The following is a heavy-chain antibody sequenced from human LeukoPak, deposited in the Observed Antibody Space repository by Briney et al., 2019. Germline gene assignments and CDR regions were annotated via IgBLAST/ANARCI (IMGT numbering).Heavy chain of an antibody. CDR3: ARWIQLGFFDY. D-gene: IGHD5-18*01. J-gene: IGHJ4*02. V-gene: IGHV3-30-3*01. Sequence: GGSLRLSCAVSGVTFRSYAMHWVRQAPGKGLEWVAVISYDGSNKYYADSVKGRFTISRDNSKNTLYLQMNSLRAEDTAVYYCARWIQLGFFDYWGQGTLVTVSS. CDR1: GVTFRSYA. CDR2: ISYDGSNK.